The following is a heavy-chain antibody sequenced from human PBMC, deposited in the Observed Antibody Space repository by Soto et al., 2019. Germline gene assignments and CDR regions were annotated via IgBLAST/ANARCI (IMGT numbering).Heavy chain of an antibody. Sequence: ASVKVSCKASGYTFTGHYMHWVRQAPGQGREWMGIVNPGDGSTRYAQMFQDRVTMMRDTSTSTIYMELSSLRSEDTAVYYCARSYVQNRPIDYWGQGTLVTVSS. V-gene: IGHV1-46*01. CDR3: ARSYVQNRPIDY. CDR2: VNPGDGST. D-gene: IGHD3-10*02. CDR1: GYTFTGHY. J-gene: IGHJ4*02.